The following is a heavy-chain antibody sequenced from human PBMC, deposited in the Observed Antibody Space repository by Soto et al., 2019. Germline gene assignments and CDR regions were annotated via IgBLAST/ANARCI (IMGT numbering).Heavy chain of an antibody. CDR1: GFTFSSYG. J-gene: IGHJ5*02. Sequence: PGGSLRLSCAASGFTFSSYGMHWVRQAPGKGLEWVAVISYDGSNKYYADSVKGRFTISRDNSKNTLYLQMNSLRAEDTAVYYCAKDNGNTGTMVDWFDPWGQGTLVTVSS. V-gene: IGHV3-30*18. D-gene: IGHD1-7*01. CDR2: ISYDGSNK. CDR3: AKDNGNTGTMVDWFDP.